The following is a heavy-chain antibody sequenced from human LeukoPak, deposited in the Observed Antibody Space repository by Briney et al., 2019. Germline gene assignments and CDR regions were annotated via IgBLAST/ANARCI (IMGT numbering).Heavy chain of an antibody. Sequence: PGRSLRLSCAASGFTFSSYAMHWVRQAPGKGLEWVSAISGSGGSTYYADSVKGRFTISRDNSKNTLYLQMNSLRAEDTAVYYCAKYFGTHAVLYYFDYWGQGTLVTVSS. D-gene: IGHD3/OR15-3a*01. V-gene: IGHV3-23*01. CDR3: AKYFGTHAVLYYFDY. J-gene: IGHJ4*02. CDR1: GFTFSSYA. CDR2: ISGSGGST.